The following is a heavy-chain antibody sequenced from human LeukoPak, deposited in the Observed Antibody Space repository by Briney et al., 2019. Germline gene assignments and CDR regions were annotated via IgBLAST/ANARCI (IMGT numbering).Heavy chain of an antibody. CDR2: INSDGSST. Sequence: GGSLRLXCAASGFTFSSYWMHWGRQAPGKGLVWVSRINSDGSSTSYADSVKGRFTISRDNAKNTLYLQMNSLRAEDTAVYYCARAPWELYTAAEYFQHWGQGTLVTVSS. V-gene: IGHV3-74*01. J-gene: IGHJ1*01. CDR3: ARAPWELYTAAEYFQH. CDR1: GFTFSSYW. D-gene: IGHD1-26*01.